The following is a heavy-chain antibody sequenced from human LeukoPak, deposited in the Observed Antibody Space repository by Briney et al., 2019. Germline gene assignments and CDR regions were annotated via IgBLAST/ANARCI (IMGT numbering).Heavy chain of an antibody. V-gene: IGHV5-51*01. CDR2: ISPGDSDT. CDR1: GYSFSNFW. Sequence: GESLKISCKGSGYSFSNFWIVWVRQMPGKGLEWLGIISPGDSDTRYNPSFQGQVTISADKSISTAYLQWSSLKASDTAMYYCARHRGYYYGSGSYHEAFDIWGQGTMVTVSS. J-gene: IGHJ3*02. D-gene: IGHD3-10*01. CDR3: ARHRGYYYGSGSYHEAFDI.